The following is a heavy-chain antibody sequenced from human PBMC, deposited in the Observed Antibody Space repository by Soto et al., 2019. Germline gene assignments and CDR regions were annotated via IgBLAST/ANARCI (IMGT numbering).Heavy chain of an antibody. D-gene: IGHD1-26*01. J-gene: IGHJ4*02. CDR1: GFTFSTYA. Sequence: GGSLRLSCAASGFTFSTYAMSWVRRAPGKGLEWVSAISGSGDTTYYANSVKGRFTISRDNSKNTLYLQMNSLRAEDTAVYYCAKGSYRPHDYWGQGTLVTVSS. CDR3: AKGSYRPHDY. V-gene: IGHV3-23*01. CDR2: ISGSGDTT.